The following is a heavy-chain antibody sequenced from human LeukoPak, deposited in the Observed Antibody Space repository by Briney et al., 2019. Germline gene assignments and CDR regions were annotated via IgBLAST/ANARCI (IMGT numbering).Heavy chain of an antibody. Sequence: ASVKVSCKASGYTFTSYYMHWVRQAPGQGLEWMGRINPNSGGTNYAQKFQGRVTMTRDTSISTAYMELSRLRSDDTAVYYCARDITLRAFDIWGQGTMVTVSS. D-gene: IGHD1-14*01. CDR2: INPNSGGT. J-gene: IGHJ3*02. CDR3: ARDITLRAFDI. V-gene: IGHV1-2*06. CDR1: GYTFTSYY.